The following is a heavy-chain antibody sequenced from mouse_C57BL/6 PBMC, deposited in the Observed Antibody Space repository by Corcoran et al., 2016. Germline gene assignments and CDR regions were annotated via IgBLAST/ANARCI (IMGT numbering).Heavy chain of an antibody. Sequence: EVQLQQSGPELVRPGASVKISCKTSGYTFTDYYMNWVKQSHGKSLEWIGDINPNNGGTSYNQKFKGKETLTVDKSSSTAYMELRSLTSEDSAVYYCSRWYDYDRFAYWGQGTLVTVSA. V-gene: IGHV1-26*01. J-gene: IGHJ3*01. CDR3: SRWYDYDRFAY. CDR1: GYTFTDYY. CDR2: INPNNGGT. D-gene: IGHD2-4*01.